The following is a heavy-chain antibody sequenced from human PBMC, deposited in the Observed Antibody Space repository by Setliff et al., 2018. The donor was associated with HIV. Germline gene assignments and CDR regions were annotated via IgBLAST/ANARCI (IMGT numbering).Heavy chain of an antibody. CDR2: IYPGDSDT. J-gene: IGHJ4*02. V-gene: IGHV5-51*01. CDR3: ARGKGVVITSYYFDY. Sequence: LGESLKISCKGSGYSFTSYWIGWVRQMPGKGLEWMGIIYPGDSDTRYSPSFQGQVTISADKSISTAYLQWSSLKASDTAMYYCARGKGVVITSYYFDYWGQGTLVTVSS. D-gene: IGHD3-3*01. CDR1: GYSFTSYW.